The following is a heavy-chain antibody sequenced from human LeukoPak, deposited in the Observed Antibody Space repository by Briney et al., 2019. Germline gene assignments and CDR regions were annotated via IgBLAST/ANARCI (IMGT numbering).Heavy chain of an antibody. Sequence: ASVKVSCKASGYTFTSYYMHWVRQAPGQGLEWMGIINPSGGSTSYAQKFQGRVTMTTDTSTSTAYMELRSLRSDDTAVYYCASRAYMTDGYDYWGQGTLVTVSS. CDR1: GYTFTSYY. D-gene: IGHD5-24*01. CDR3: ASRAYMTDGYDY. CDR2: INPSGGST. J-gene: IGHJ4*02. V-gene: IGHV1-46*01.